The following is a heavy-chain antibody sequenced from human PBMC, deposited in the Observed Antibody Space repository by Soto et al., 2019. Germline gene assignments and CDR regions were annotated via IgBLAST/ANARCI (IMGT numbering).Heavy chain of an antibody. J-gene: IGHJ3*01. D-gene: IGHD3-22*01. CDR1: GGSLSGGGYY. CDR3: ARYMYYDSSGDTRGGAFDL. Sequence: QVQLQESGPGLVQPSQTLSLTCTVSGGSLSGGGYYWSWIRQHPGKGLEWIGYIYYSGSTYYNPSLKSRVTISIDTSKNQFSLQLSSVTAADTAVYYCARYMYYDSSGDTRGGAFDLWGQGTMVTVSS. V-gene: IGHV4-31*03. CDR2: IYYSGST.